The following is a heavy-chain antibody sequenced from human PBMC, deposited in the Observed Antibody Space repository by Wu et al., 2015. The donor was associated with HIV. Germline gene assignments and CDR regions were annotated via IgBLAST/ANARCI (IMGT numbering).Heavy chain of an antibody. J-gene: IGHJ4*02. CDR1: GDNFNDHG. V-gene: IGHV1-69*05. CDR2: VLPIFGSP. D-gene: IGHD3-10*01. CDR3: ARVSREYTYKPYYLDY. Sequence: QVQLVQSGTELKKPGSSVKVSCKVSGDNFNDHGISWVRQAPAQGLEWMGGVLPIFGSPHYPEKFQGRLTITTDETTSTAVMELRSLTSEDTAVYYCARVSREYTYKPYYLDYWGQGTLVTVSS.